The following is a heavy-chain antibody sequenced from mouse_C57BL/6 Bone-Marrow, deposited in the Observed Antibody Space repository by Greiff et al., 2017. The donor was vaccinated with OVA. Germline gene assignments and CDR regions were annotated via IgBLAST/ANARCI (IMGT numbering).Heavy chain of an antibody. J-gene: IGHJ3*01. V-gene: IGHV1-64*01. CDR1: GYTFTSYW. CDR2: IHPNSGST. D-gene: IGHD2-3*01. CDR3: ARSGGYYVPFAY. Sequence: VQLQQPGAELVKPGASVKLSCKASGYTFTSYWMHWVKQRPGQGLEWIGMIHPNSGSTNYNEKFKSKATLTVDKSSSTAYMQLSSLTSEDSAVYYCARSGGYYVPFAYWGQGTLVTVSA.